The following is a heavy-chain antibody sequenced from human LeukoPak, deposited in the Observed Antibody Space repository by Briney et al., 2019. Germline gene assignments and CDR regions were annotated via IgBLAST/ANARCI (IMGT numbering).Heavy chain of an antibody. Sequence: QPGGSLRLSCTASGFSFSTYSMNWVRQAPGRGLEWVSYIVGSSSNIYYADSVKGRFTISRDNAKNSLYLQMDSLRAVDTAVYYCATDSPETAAFDYWGQGTLVTVSS. CDR3: ATDSPETAAFDY. J-gene: IGHJ4*02. CDR2: IVGSSSNI. CDR1: GFSFSTYS. D-gene: IGHD1-1*01. V-gene: IGHV3-48*04.